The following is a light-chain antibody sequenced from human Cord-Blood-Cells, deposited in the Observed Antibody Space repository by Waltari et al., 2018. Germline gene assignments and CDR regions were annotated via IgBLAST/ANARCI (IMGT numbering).Light chain of an antibody. CDR3: SSYTSSSTLS. J-gene: IGLJ1*01. V-gene: IGLV2-14*03. CDR1: SSDVGGYNY. CDR2: DVS. Sequence: QSALTQPASVSGSPGQSITISCTGTSSDVGGYNYVSWYQQHPGKAPKLMIYDVSNRPAWVSNRFSGSKSGNTASLTISGLQAEDEADYYCSSYTSSSTLSFGTGTKVTVL.